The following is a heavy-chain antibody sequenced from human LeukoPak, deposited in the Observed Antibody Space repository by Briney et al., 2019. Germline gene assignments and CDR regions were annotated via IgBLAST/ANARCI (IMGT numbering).Heavy chain of an antibody. CDR2: INSDGSST. D-gene: IGHD6-19*01. V-gene: IGHV3-74*01. J-gene: IGHJ4*02. CDR1: GFTFSSYW. CDR3: ARAPRYSSGWYFDY. Sequence: PRGSLRLSCAASGFTFSSYWMHWVRQAPGKGLVWVSRINSDGSSTSYADSVKGRFTISRDNAKNTLYLQMNSLRAEDTAVYYCARAPRYSSGWYFDYWGQGTLVTVSS.